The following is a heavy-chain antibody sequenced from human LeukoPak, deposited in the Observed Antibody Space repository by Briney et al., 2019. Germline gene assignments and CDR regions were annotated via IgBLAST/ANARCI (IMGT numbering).Heavy chain of an antibody. V-gene: IGHV3-23*01. CDR1: GFTFSNYA. J-gene: IGHJ4*02. CDR3: AKGGYSYGYFDY. Sequence: GGSLRLSCAASGFTFSNYAMSWGRQAPGKGLEWVSVISSGGNTYFADSAKGRFTISRDNSENTLYLQMNSLRAEDSAVYYCAKGGYSYGYFDYWGQGILVTVSS. CDR2: ISSGGNT. D-gene: IGHD5-18*01.